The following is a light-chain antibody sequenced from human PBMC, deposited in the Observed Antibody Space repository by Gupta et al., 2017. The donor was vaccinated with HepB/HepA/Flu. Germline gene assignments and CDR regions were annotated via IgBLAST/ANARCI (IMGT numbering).Light chain of an antibody. CDR1: ALPKQY. CDR3: TSGDSSGKYWV. J-gene: IGLJ2*01. CDR2: KDS. Sequence: SYELTQPPSVSVSPGQTARITCSGDALPKQYAYWYQQKPGQAPVLVIYKDSERPSGIPERFSGSSSGTTVTLTISGVQAEDEADYYCTSGDSSGKYWVFGGGTKLTVL. V-gene: IGLV3-25*03.